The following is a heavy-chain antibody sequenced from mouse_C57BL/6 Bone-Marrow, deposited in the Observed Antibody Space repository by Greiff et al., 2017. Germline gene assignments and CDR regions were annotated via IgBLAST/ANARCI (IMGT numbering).Heavy chain of an antibody. J-gene: IGHJ2*01. CDR2: IYPRSGNT. D-gene: IGHD4-1*01. Sequence: QVQLQQPGADLARPGASVKLSCKASGYTFTSYGISWVQQSTGQGLEWIGEIYPRSGNTYYNAKFKGKGTLTADKSSSTAYMELRSLTSEDSAVYFCARSGTGYWGQGTTLTVSS. CDR1: GYTFTSYG. V-gene: IGHV1-81*01. CDR3: ARSGTGY.